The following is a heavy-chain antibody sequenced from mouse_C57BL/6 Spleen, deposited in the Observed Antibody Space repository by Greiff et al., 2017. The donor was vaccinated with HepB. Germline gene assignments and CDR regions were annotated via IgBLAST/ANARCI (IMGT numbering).Heavy chain of an antibody. Sequence: QVQLQQSGPELVKSGASVKLSCKASGYTFTSYDINWVKQRPGQGLERIGWIYLRDGSTKSNEKFRGKATLTVDTSSSTAYMELHSLPSEDSAVYFCARSKLKGFDYWNQGTTLTVSS. V-gene: IGHV1-85*01. CDR1: GYTFTSYD. D-gene: IGHD1-3*01. CDR3: ARSKLKGFDY. J-gene: IGHJ2*01. CDR2: IYLRDGST.